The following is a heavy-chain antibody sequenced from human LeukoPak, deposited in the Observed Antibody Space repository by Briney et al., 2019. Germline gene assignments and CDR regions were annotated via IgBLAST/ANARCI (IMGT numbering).Heavy chain of an antibody. Sequence: ASVKVSCKVSGHTLTDLSTHWVRQAPGRGLEWMGGIDPEDGETIYAQKFQGRVTMTEDTSTDTAYMELSSLGSEDTAVYYCATGGIYSLLDYWGQGTLVTVSS. D-gene: IGHD1-26*01. V-gene: IGHV1-24*01. CDR2: IDPEDGET. CDR3: ATGGIYSLLDY. CDR1: GHTLTDLS. J-gene: IGHJ4*02.